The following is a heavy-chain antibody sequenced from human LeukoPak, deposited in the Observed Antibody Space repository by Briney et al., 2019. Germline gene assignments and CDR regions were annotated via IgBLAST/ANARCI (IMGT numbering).Heavy chain of an antibody. Sequence: GGSLRLSCAASGFTFSGHWMSWVRQAPGKGLEWVANINQGGSDKYYVASVKGRFTISRDNANNLLYLQMNSLRGEDTAVYYCTRDRSRAEDDWGQGTLVTVSS. D-gene: IGHD1-14*01. V-gene: IGHV3-7*01. CDR2: INQGGSDK. CDR1: GFTFSGHW. CDR3: TRDRSRAEDD. J-gene: IGHJ4*02.